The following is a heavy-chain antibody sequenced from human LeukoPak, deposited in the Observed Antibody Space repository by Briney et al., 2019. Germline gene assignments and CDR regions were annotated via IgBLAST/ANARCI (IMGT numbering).Heavy chain of an antibody. CDR1: GFTFSAYG. CDR2: ISYDGSNK. V-gene: IGHV3-30*03. D-gene: IGHD6-19*01. Sequence: GGSLRLSCAASGFTFSAYGMHWVRQAPGKGLEWVAVISYDGSNKFYADSVKGRFTISRDNSKNTLYLQMNSLRPEDTAVYYCASGGNQWQWLVYVDNWGQGTLVTVSS. J-gene: IGHJ4*02. CDR3: ASGGNQWQWLVYVDN.